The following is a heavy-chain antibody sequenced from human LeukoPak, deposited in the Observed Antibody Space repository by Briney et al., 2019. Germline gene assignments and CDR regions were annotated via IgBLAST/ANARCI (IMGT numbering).Heavy chain of an antibody. D-gene: IGHD2-2*03. V-gene: IGHV3-23*01. J-gene: IGHJ5*02. Sequence: GGSLRLSCAASGFTFSSYAMSWVRQAPGKGLEWVSAISGSGGSTYYADSVKGRFTISRDNSKNTLYLQMNSLRAEDTAVYYCAKSLDIVVVPAAFFDPWGQGTLVTASS. CDR2: ISGSGGST. CDR3: AKSLDIVVVPAAFFDP. CDR1: GFTFSSYA.